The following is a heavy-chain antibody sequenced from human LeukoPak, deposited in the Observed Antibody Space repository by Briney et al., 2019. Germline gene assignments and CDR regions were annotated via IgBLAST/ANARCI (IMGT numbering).Heavy chain of an antibody. D-gene: IGHD4-11*01. CDR3: AKILPDTVTADY. CDR1: DFTFSSYG. V-gene: IGHV3-30*18. Sequence: GGPLGPSWEAPDFTFSSYGMSGVPQAPAKGREGVAVISYDGSNKYYADSVKGRFTISRDNSKNTLYLQMNSLRAEDTAVYYCAKILPDTVTADYWGQGTLVTVSS. CDR2: ISYDGSNK. J-gene: IGHJ4*02.